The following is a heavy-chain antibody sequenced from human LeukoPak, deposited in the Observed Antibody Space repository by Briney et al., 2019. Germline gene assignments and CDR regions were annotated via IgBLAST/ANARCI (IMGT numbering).Heavy chain of an antibody. CDR2: ISSSSSYI. Sequence: PGGSLRLSCAASGFTFSSYSMNWVRQAPGKGLEWVSSISSSSSYIYYADSVKGRFTISRDNAKNSLYLQMNSLRAEDTAVYYCARDSLNPLDDIVVVPAALRQYYYYYMDVWGKGTTVTVSS. D-gene: IGHD2-2*01. V-gene: IGHV3-21*01. CDR3: ARDSLNPLDDIVVVPAALRQYYYYYMDV. J-gene: IGHJ6*03. CDR1: GFTFSSYS.